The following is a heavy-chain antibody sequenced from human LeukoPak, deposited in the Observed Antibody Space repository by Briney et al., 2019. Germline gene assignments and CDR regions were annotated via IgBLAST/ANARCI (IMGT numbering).Heavy chain of an antibody. J-gene: IGHJ4*02. CDR1: GFTFSSYS. V-gene: IGHV3-21*01. Sequence: GGSLRLSCAASGFTFSSYSMNWVRQAPGKGLEWVSSISSSSSYIYYADSVKGRFTISRDNAKNSLYLQMNSLRAEDTAVYYCAREHLGYCSGGSCYTDKNFDYWGQGTLVTVSS. D-gene: IGHD2-15*01. CDR2: ISSSSSYI. CDR3: AREHLGYCSGGSCYTDKNFDY.